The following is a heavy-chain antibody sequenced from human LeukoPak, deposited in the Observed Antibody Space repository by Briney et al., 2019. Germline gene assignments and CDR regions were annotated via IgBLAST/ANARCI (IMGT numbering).Heavy chain of an antibody. D-gene: IGHD3-9*01. Sequence: SETLSLTCTVSGGSISSYYWSWIRQPPGKGLEWIGYIYYSGSTNYNPSLKSRVTISVDTSKNQFSLKLSSVTAADTAVYYCARLSNPRYSLLDYWGQGTLVTVSS. CDR1: GGSISSYY. V-gene: IGHV4-59*08. CDR3: ARLSNPRYSLLDY. CDR2: IYYSGST. J-gene: IGHJ4*02.